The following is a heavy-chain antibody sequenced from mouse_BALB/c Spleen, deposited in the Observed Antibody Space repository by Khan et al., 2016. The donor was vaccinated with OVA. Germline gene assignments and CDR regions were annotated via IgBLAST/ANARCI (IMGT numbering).Heavy chain of an antibody. CDR1: GYSITSEYA. V-gene: IGHV3-2*02. CDR3: ARKDYYDYDPFPY. Sequence: EVKLLESGPGLVKPSQSLSLTCTVTGYSITSEYAWNWIRQFPGNKLEWMGYINYSGKTRFNPSLKSRTSITRDTSKHQFFLQLNSVTTEDTATYYCARKDYYDYDPFPYWGQGTLVTVSA. D-gene: IGHD2-4*01. CDR2: INYSGKT. J-gene: IGHJ3*01.